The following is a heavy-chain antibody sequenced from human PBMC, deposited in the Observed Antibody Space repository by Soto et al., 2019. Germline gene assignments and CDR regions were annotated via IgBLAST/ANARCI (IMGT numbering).Heavy chain of an antibody. D-gene: IGHD6-13*01. Sequence: QVQLRESGPGLVKSSETLSLTCTVSHGSLSPHYWSWIRQPAGKGLEWVGRVFSSGITKYNPSLRSRVTMSVETSKNLFSLNLTSVTDADTAIYYCARARANSWYDFDSWGRGVPVTVSS. V-gene: IGHV4-4*07. J-gene: IGHJ4*02. CDR1: HGSLSPHY. CDR3: ARARANSWYDFDS. CDR2: VFSSGIT.